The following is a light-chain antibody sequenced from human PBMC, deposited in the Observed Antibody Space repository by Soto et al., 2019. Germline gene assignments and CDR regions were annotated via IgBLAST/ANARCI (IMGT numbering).Light chain of an antibody. CDR1: SSDVGGYDY. CDR3: TSYTSSGTLV. J-gene: IGLJ1*01. CDR2: RVN. V-gene: IGLV2-14*01. Sequence: QSVLTQPASVSESPGQSITISCTGTSSDVGGYDYVSWYQHHPGKVPKLLIYRVNNWPSGVSSRFSGSKSGNTTSLTISGLQAEDEADYYCTSYTSSGTLVFGSGPKVTVL.